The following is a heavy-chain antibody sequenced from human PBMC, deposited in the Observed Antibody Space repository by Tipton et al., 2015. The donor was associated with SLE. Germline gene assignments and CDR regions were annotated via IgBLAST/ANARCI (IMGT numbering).Heavy chain of an antibody. CDR1: GGSGTYY. CDR3: AIDYGGNHRAFDF. D-gene: IGHD4-23*01. V-gene: IGHV4-31*03. Sequence: TLSLTCTISGGSGTYYWTWIRQHPGKGLEWIGHIYYSGGTYYNPSLKSRVTISVDTSQNQMSLKLSSVTAADTAVYYCAIDYGGNHRAFDFWGQGTLVTVSS. CDR2: IYYSGGT. J-gene: IGHJ3*01.